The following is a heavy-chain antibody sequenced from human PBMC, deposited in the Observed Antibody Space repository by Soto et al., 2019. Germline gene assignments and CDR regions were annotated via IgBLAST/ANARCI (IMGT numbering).Heavy chain of an antibody. CDR3: ARRRRHYGWGSASMDV. CDR2: IYWDDDK. D-gene: IGHD3-10*01. V-gene: IGHV2-5*02. Sequence: QITLKESGPTLVKPTQTLTLTCTFSGFSLSTSGVGVGWIRQPPGKALERLELIYWDDDKRYSPSLKSRLTITKDPSKHQAVLTMTNRYPVDTSTYYCARRRRHYGWGSASMDVWCQGSTVTDSS. CDR1: GFSLSTSGVG. J-gene: IGHJ6*02.